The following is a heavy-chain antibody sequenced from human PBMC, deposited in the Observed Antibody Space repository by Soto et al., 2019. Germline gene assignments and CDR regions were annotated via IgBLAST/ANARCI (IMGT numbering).Heavy chain of an antibody. Sequence: SETLSLTCTVSGGSISSYYWSWIRQPPGKGLEWIGYIYYSGSTNYNPSLKSRVTISVDTSKNQFSLKLSSVTAADTAVYYCARESAYCGGDCSGVEFDPWGQGTLVTVSS. V-gene: IGHV4-59*01. D-gene: IGHD2-21*02. CDR1: GGSISSYY. CDR3: ARESAYCGGDCSGVEFDP. CDR2: IYYSGST. J-gene: IGHJ5*02.